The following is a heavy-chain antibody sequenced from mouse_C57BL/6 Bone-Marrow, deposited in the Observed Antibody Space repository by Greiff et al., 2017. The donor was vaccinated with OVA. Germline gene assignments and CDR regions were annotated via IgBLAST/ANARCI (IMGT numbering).Heavy chain of an antibody. J-gene: IGHJ3*01. CDR3: ARSWKIGLPWFAY. Sequence: QVQLQQPGAELVKPGASVKMSCKASGYTFTSYWITWVKQRPGQGLAWIGDIYPGSGSTNYNEKFKSKATLTVDTSSSTAYMQLSSLTSEDSAVYYCARSWKIGLPWFAYWGQGTLVTVSA. D-gene: IGHD2-4*01. V-gene: IGHV1-55*01. CDR1: GYTFTSYW. CDR2: IYPGSGST.